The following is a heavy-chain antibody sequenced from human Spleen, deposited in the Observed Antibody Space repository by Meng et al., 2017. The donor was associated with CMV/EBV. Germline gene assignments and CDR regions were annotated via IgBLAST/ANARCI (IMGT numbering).Heavy chain of an antibody. CDR1: GFTVSGNS. J-gene: IGHJ5*02. V-gene: IGHV3-53*01. Sequence: ETLSLTCAASGFTVSGNSMAWVRQAPGKGLEWVSFIYSGGNTLYADSVKGRFTISRDTYENTLHLQLNSLRAEDTAVYYCARRLRFYFDPWGQGTLVTVSS. CDR2: IYSGGNT. D-gene: IGHD4-17*01. CDR3: ARRLRFYFDP.